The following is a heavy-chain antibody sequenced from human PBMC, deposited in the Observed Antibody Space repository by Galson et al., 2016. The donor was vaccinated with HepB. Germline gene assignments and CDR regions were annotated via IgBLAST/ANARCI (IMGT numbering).Heavy chain of an antibody. CDR2: ISGSGGST. V-gene: IGHV3-23*01. CDR3: AKSINIRWYSQDVLTYAMDV. CDR1: GFTFSSYA. Sequence: SLRLSCAASGFTFSSYAMTWVRQAPGKGLEWVSAISGSGGSTYYADSVKGRFTISRDNSKNSLYLLMNSLRAEDTAVYYCAKSINIRWYSQDVLTYAMDVWGKGTTVTVSS. J-gene: IGHJ6*03. D-gene: IGHD6-13*01.